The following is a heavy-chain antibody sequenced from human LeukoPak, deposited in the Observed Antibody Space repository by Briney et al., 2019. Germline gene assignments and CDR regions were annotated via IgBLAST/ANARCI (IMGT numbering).Heavy chain of an antibody. Sequence: PSETLSLTCTVSGGSISSYYWSWIRQPPGKGLEWIGYIYYSGSTNYNPSLKSRVTISVDTSKNQFSLKLSSVTAADTAVYYCASWYRGSNQKNDAFDIGGKGQWSPSLQ. D-gene: IGHD1-26*01. CDR3: ASWYRGSNQKNDAFDI. J-gene: IGHJ3*02. CDR1: GGSISSYY. V-gene: IGHV4-59*01. CDR2: IYYSGST.